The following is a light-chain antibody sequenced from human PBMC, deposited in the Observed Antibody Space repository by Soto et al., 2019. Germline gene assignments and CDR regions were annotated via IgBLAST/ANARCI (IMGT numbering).Light chain of an antibody. J-gene: IGKJ5*01. CDR3: QQYFSSSIT. CDR2: AAS. V-gene: IGKV1-8*01. Sequence: AIRMTQSPSSLPASTGDRVTITCRASQGISSYLAWYQQKPGKAPKLLIYAASTLQSGVPSRFSGSGSGTDFTLTISCLQSEDFATYYCQQYFSSSITFGQGTRLEIK. CDR1: QGISSY.